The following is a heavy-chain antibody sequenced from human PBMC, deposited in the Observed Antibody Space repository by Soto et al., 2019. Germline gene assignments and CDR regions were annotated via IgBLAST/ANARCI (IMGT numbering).Heavy chain of an antibody. CDR3: ARGRGLYSRGSAQLDS. V-gene: IGHV1-69*01. CDR2: IIPRFGTT. D-gene: IGHD2-8*01. CDR1: GDSFSKYT. J-gene: IGHJ4*02. Sequence: QVQLVQSGAEVKKPGSSVRVSCKASGDSFSKYTVTWVRQAPRQGLEWMGGIIPRFGTTIYAQTLQGRVTITADESMNTVYMELSSLRSEDTALYYCARGRGLYSRGSAQLDSWGQGTLVTVSS.